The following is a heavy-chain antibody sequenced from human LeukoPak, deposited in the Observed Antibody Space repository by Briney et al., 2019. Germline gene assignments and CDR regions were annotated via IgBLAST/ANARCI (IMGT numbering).Heavy chain of an antibody. Sequence: GGSLRLSCAASGFTFSSYAMSWVRQAPGKGLEWVSAISGSGGSTYYADSVKGRFTISRDSSKNTLSLQMNSLRPDDTAIYYCAREGRPWGYCSSTTCYPFNWFDPWGQGTLVTVSS. V-gene: IGHV3-23*01. CDR3: AREGRPWGYCSSTTCYPFNWFDP. CDR2: ISGSGGST. D-gene: IGHD2-2*01. CDR1: GFTFSSYA. J-gene: IGHJ5*02.